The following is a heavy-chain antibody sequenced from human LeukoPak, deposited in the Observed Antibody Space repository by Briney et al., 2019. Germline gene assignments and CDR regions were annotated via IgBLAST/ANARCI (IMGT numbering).Heavy chain of an antibody. V-gene: IGHV3-7*01. CDR3: AREYCSGGSCYPYFDY. J-gene: IGHJ4*02. CDR2: IKQDGSEK. D-gene: IGHD2-15*01. Sequence: GGSLRLSCAASGFTFSSYWMSWGRQAPGKGLERVANIKQDGSEKYYVDSVKGRFTISRDNAKNSLYLQMNSLRAEDTAVYYCAREYCSGGSCYPYFDYWGQGTLVTVSS. CDR1: GFTFSSYW.